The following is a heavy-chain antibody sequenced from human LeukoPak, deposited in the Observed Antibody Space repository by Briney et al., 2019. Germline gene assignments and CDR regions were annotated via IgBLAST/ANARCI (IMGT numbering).Heavy chain of an antibody. D-gene: IGHD3-10*01. J-gene: IGHJ4*02. CDR1: GFTFSSYG. V-gene: IGHV3-30*02. CDR3: AKVPLAGGGFDY. Sequence: GGSLRLSCTAAGFTFSSYGMHWVRQAPGKGLEWVAFIRYDGSNKYYADSVKGRFTISRDNSKNTLYLQMNSLRAEDTAVYYCAKVPLAGGGFDYWGQGTLVTVSS. CDR2: IRYDGSNK.